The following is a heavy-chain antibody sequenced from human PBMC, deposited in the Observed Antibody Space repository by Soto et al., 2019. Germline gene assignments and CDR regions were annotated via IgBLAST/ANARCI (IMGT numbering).Heavy chain of an antibody. J-gene: IGHJ4*02. CDR2: IYYSGST. D-gene: IGHD1-1*01. CDR3: ARRYGYSFDS. Sequence: SETLSLTCTVSGGSISSGGYYWSWIRQPPGKGLEWIGYIYYSGSTNYNPSLKSRVTILVDTSKNQFSLKLSSVTAADTAVYYCARRYGYSFDSWGQGTLVTVSS. V-gene: IGHV4-61*08. CDR1: GGSISSGGYY.